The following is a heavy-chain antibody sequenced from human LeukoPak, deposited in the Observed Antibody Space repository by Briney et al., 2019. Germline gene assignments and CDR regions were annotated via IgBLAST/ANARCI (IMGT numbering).Heavy chain of an antibody. CDR3: AKGPVVTFDI. CDR1: GFTFSSHG. V-gene: IGHV3-23*01. D-gene: IGHD2-15*01. CDR2: IIPSGHTT. Sequence: GGSLRLSCAASGFTFSSHGMNWVRQAPGKGLEWVSGIIPSGHTTYYADSVKGRFTISRDNSKNTLYLQMNSLRAEDTAVYYCAKGPVVTFDIWGQGTMVTVSS. J-gene: IGHJ3*02.